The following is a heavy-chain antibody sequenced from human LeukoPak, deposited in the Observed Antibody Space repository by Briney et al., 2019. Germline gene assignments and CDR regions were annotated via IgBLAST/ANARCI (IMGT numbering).Heavy chain of an antibody. V-gene: IGHV3-33*06. D-gene: IGHD3-22*01. CDR3: AKETKKYYYDINWLDP. J-gene: IGHJ5*02. CDR2: IWYDGSNK. CDR1: GFTFSSYG. Sequence: PGGSLRLSCAASGFTFSSYGMHWVRQAPGKGLEWVAVIWYDGSNKYYADSVKGRFTISRDNSKNTLYLQMNSLRAEDTAVYYCAKETKKYYYDINWLDPWGQGTLVTVSS.